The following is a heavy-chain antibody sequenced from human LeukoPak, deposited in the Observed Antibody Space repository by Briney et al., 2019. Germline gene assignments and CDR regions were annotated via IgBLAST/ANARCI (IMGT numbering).Heavy chain of an antibody. CDR1: GYTFTGYY. Sequence: ASVKVSCKASGYTFTGYYIHWVRQAPGQGLEWMGCINPNNGDTRNAQNFQRRVTMTRDTSISTAHMELGSLRSDDTAVYYCARGPGRSGFGYWGQGSLVTVSS. J-gene: IGHJ4*02. D-gene: IGHD3-10*01. CDR2: INPNNGDT. CDR3: ARGPGRSGFGY. V-gene: IGHV1-2*02.